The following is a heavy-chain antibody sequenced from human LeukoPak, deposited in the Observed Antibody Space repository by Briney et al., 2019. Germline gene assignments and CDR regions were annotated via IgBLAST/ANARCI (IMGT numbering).Heavy chain of an antibody. CDR3: ARGFDGYYGFDL. J-gene: IGHJ3*01. V-gene: IGHV3-7*05. D-gene: IGHD5-24*01. Sequence: TGGSLRLSCAASGFTFTTYWMSWVRQVPGKGREWVANINQDGIEKYYVASVRGRLTISRDNAKNSIYVQMNSLRAEDAAVYYCARGFDGYYGFDLWGQGTMVTVSS. CDR1: GFTFTTYW. CDR2: INQDGIEK.